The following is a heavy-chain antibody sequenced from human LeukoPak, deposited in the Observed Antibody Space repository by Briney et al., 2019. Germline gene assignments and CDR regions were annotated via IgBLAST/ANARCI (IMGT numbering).Heavy chain of an antibody. CDR1: GFTFSNHF. CDR3: VKDLTGTWSFDY. D-gene: IGHD3-9*01. Sequence: GESLRLSCSTSGFTFSNHFMHWVRQAPGKGLEYVSSIGPNGASTLYADSVKGRFTISRDNSKNALYLQLTSLRLEDTALYYCVKDLTGTWSFDYWGQGTLVTVTS. J-gene: IGHJ4*02. CDR2: IGPNGAST. V-gene: IGHV3-64D*06.